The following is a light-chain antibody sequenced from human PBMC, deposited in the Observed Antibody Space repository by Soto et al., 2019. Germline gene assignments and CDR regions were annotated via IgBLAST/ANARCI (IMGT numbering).Light chain of an antibody. V-gene: IGLV2-23*03. J-gene: IGLJ3*02. CDR3: CSYAGRSTFEV. CDR2: EGS. Sequence: QSALTQPASVSGSPGQSITISCTGTSSDFGNYNLVAWYQQYPGKAAKLMIYEGSKRPSGVSNRFSGSRSGNTASLTISGLQAEDEADYYCCSYAGRSTFEVFGGGTKLTVL. CDR1: SSDFGNYNL.